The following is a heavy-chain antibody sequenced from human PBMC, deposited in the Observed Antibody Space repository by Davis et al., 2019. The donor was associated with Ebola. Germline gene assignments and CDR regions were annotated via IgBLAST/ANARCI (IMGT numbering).Heavy chain of an antibody. CDR2: IYYSGST. D-gene: IGHD2-8*01. Sequence: MPSETLSLTCTVSGGSISSYYWSWIRQPPGKGLEWIGYIYYSGSTNYNPSLKSRVTISVDTPKNQFSLKLSSVTAADTAVYYCARVVLGYCTNGVCYTGYYFDYWGQGTLVTVSS. V-gene: IGHV4-59*01. CDR1: GGSISSYY. CDR3: ARVVLGYCTNGVCYTGYYFDY. J-gene: IGHJ4*02.